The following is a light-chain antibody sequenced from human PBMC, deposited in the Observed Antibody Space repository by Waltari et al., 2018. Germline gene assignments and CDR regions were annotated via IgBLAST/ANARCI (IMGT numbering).Light chain of an antibody. CDR2: DPS. CDR1: QSVGRS. J-gene: IGKJ4*01. Sequence: EVVLTQSPATLSLSPGDRATLSCRASQSVGRSLSWYQQKPGQPPRLLIDDPSTRATGIPARISGSGSGTDFTLTIGSLESEDFAVYFCLQRSNWPPTFGGGTTVEIK. CDR3: LQRSNWPPT. V-gene: IGKV3-11*01.